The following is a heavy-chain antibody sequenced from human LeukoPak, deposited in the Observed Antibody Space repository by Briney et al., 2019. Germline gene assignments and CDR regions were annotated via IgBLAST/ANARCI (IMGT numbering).Heavy chain of an antibody. CDR1: GYSFTNYL. CDR3: ATSTRLPGAFDV. V-gene: IGHV5-51*01. J-gene: IGHJ3*01. Sequence: GESLKISCKGSGYSFTNYLIGWVRQMAGKVLQWMGIIYPGDCDTRYSPSFHGQVTISAARSISTSHLQWSSLEASDTAMYYCATSTRLPGAFDVWGQGTMVTVSS. CDR2: IYPGDCDT.